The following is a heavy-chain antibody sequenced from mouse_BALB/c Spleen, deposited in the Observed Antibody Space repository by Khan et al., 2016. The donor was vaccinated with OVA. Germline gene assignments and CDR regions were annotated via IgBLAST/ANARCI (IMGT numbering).Heavy chain of an antibody. CDR2: IWAGVSP. D-gene: IGHD1-2*01. J-gene: IGHJ3*01. CDR1: GFSLTSYG. Sequence: QVQLKESGPGLVAPSQSLSITSTVSGFSLTSYGVHWVRQPPGKGLEWLGIIWAGVSPNYNSALMSRLSISKDNSKSQVFLKMNSLQTDDTAMYYCARDTTATPYWGQGTLVTVSA. V-gene: IGHV2-9*02. CDR3: ARDTTATPY.